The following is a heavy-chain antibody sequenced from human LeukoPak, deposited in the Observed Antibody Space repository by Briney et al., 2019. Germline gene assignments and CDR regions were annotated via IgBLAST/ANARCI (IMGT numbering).Heavy chain of an antibody. V-gene: IGHV4-34*01. Sequence: SETLSLTCAVYGGSFSGYYWTWIRQSPEKGLEWIGEINHSGSTSYNPSLKSQVTISVDTSKNQFSLKLTSVTAADTAVYYCARGPLLTHRRYFDFWGQGTLVTVS. J-gene: IGHJ4*02. CDR3: ARGPLLTHRRYFDF. CDR2: INHSGST. CDR1: GGSFSGYY. D-gene: IGHD3-9*01.